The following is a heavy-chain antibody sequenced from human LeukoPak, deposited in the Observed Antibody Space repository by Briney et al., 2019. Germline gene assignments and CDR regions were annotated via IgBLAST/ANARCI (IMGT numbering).Heavy chain of an antibody. J-gene: IGHJ3*02. Sequence: ASVKVSCKASGYTFTSYYMHWVRQAPGQGLEWMGIINPSGGSTSYAQKFQGRATMTRDTSTSTVYMELSSLRSEDTAVYYCARAQMLGGYYDSSGYLDAFDIWGQGTMVTVSS. V-gene: IGHV1-46*01. CDR3: ARAQMLGGYYDSSGYLDAFDI. CDR1: GYTFTSYY. CDR2: INPSGGST. D-gene: IGHD3-22*01.